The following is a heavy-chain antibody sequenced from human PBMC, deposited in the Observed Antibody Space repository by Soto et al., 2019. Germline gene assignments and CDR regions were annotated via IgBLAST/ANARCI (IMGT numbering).Heavy chain of an antibody. CDR3: ARGGHVVVVTAALDY. D-gene: IGHD2-21*02. Sequence: QVQLMQSGAEVKKPGASVKVSCKASGDTFTDYYIHWVRQAPGQGLEWMGTVNPSGGHTTYAQHFLGRVTMTRDTSPSTIYMELTSLRSEDTAVYYCARGGHVVVVTAALDYWGQGTLVTVSS. V-gene: IGHV1-46*01. CDR2: VNPSGGHT. CDR1: GDTFTDYY. J-gene: IGHJ4*02.